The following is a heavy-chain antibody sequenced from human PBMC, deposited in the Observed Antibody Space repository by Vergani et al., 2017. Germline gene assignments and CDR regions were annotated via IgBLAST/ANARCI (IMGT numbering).Heavy chain of an antibody. D-gene: IGHD2-21*02. V-gene: IGHV4-4*03. CDR2: IYTSGST. Sequence: QVQLQESGPGLVKPPGTLSLTCAVSGGSISSSNWWSWVRQPPGKGLEWIGYIYTSGSTNYNPSLKCRVTISVDTSKNQFALKLSSVTAADTAVYYCARLSRRDPEDYWGQGTLVTVSS. CDR3: ARLSRRDPEDY. J-gene: IGHJ4*02. CDR1: GGSISSSNW.